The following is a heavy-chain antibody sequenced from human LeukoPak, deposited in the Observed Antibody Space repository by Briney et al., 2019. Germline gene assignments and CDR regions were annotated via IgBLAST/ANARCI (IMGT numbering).Heavy chain of an antibody. J-gene: IGHJ2*01. D-gene: IGHD4-11*01. CDR3: ARVFHSYWYFEL. Sequence: SETLSLTCTVSGGSISSYYWSWIRQPPGKGLEWIGYIYYSGSTNYNPSLKSRVTISVDTSKNQFSLKLSSVTAADTAVYYCARVFHSYWYFELWGRGTLVTVSS. CDR2: IYYSGST. CDR1: GGSISSYY. V-gene: IGHV4-59*01.